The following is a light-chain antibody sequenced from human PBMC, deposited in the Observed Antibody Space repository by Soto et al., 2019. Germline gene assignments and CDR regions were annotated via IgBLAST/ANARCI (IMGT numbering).Light chain of an antibody. V-gene: IGLV2-14*01. J-gene: IGLJ2*01. CDR2: EIS. Sequence: QSALTQPASVSESPGQSITISCTGTSSDVGASDFVSWYQQHPGKAPELIIYEISNRPSGVSSRFSGSKSGNTASLTISGLQDEDEYDYYCSYYTPSPTYVFGGGTKLTVL. CDR1: SSDVGASDF. CDR3: SYYTPSPTYV.